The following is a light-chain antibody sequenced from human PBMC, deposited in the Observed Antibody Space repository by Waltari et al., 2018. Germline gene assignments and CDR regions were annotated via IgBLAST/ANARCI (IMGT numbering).Light chain of an antibody. J-gene: IGKJ1*01. CDR2: KAS. V-gene: IGKV1-5*03. CDR1: QSISSW. CDR3: QQYNGYSWT. Sequence: DIQMTQSPSTLSASVGDRVTITCRASQSISSWLAWYQQKPGKAPKLLIYKASSLESGVPYRFSGSGSGTAFTLTISSLQPDDFATYYCQQYNGYSWTFGQGTKVEIK.